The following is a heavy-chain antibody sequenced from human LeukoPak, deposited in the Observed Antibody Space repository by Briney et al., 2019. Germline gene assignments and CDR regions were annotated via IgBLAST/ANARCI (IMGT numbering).Heavy chain of an antibody. CDR1: GGSISSYY. V-gene: IGHV4-4*09. D-gene: IGHD6-13*01. CDR2: IYTSGST. J-gene: IGHJ4*02. CDR3: ARQDSSSWVLGY. Sequence: SETLSLTCTVSGGSISSYYWSWIRQPPGKGLEWIGYIYTSGSTNYDPSLKSRVTISVDTSKNQFSLKLSSVTAADTAVYYCARQDSSSWVLGYWGQGTLVTVSS.